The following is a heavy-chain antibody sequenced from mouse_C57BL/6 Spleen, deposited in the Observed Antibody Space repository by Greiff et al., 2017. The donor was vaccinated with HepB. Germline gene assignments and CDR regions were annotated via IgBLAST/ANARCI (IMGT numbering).Heavy chain of an antibody. CDR2: INSNGGST. V-gene: IGHV5-6-3*01. J-gene: IGHJ2*01. CDR1: GFTFSSYG. Sequence: EVKLVESGGGLVQPGGSLKLSCAASGFTFSSYGMSWVRQTPDKRLELVATINSNGGSTYYPDSVKGRFTIPRDSAKNNLYLQMSSLKSEDTAMYYCARMARTINWCQGTTLTVSS. CDR3: ARMARTIN.